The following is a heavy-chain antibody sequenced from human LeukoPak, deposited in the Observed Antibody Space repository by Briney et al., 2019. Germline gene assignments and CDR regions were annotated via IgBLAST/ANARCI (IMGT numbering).Heavy chain of an antibody. V-gene: IGHV4-4*07. CDR2: IYTSGST. J-gene: IGHJ6*03. D-gene: IGHD2-2*01. CDR3: ARDIVVVPAAVGGYYYYMDV. Sequence: PSETLSLTCTVSGGSISSYYWSWIRQPAGKGLEWIGRIYTSGSTNYNPSLKSRVTMSVDTSKNQFSLKLSSVTAADTAVYYCARDIVVVPAAVGGYYYYMDVWGKGTTVTVSS. CDR1: GGSISSYY.